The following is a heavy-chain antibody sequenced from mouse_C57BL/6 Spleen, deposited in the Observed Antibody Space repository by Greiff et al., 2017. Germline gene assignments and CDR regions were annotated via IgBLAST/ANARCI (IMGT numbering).Heavy chain of an antibody. CDR3: ARKENYDYDANYFDY. J-gene: IGHJ2*01. D-gene: IGHD2-4*01. CDR2: IDPNSGGT. CDR1: GYTFTSYW. V-gene: IGHV1-72*01. Sequence: QVQLQQPGAELVKPGASVKLSCKASGYTFTSYWMHWVKQRPGRGLEWIGRIDPNSGGTKYNEKLKSKATLTVDKPSSTAYMQLSSLTSEDSAVYYCARKENYDYDANYFDYWGQGTTLTVSS.